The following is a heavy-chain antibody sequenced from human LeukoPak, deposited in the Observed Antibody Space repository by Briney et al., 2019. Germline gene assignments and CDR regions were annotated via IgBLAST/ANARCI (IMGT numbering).Heavy chain of an antibody. D-gene: IGHD3-10*01. Sequence: SETLSLTCAVYGGSFSGYYWSWIRQPPGKDLEWIGYIYYSGSTYYSPSLKSRVTMAVDTPKNHFSLRLTSVTAADTAVYYCARAHGSPSVRLFDYWGQGTLVTVSS. J-gene: IGHJ4*02. CDR1: GGSFSGYY. V-gene: IGHV4-30-4*01. CDR3: ARAHGSPSVRLFDY. CDR2: IYYSGST.